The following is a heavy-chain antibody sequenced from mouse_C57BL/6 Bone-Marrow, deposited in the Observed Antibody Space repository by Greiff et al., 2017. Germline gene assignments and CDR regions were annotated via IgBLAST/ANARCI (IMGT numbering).Heavy chain of an antibody. D-gene: IGHD1-1*01. CDR3: AGSLFITTVVAGDAIDD. CDR2: FDPEDGDT. J-gene: IGHJ4*01. CDR1: GFNIKDYY. Sequence: EVQLQQSGAELVKPGASVKLSCKASGFNIKDYYMHWVKQRTEQGLEWIGRFDPEDGDTKYAPKFQGKATLTVDTSSHTAYLHLSRLTSEDTTVYYCAGSLFITTVVAGDAIDDWGQGTSVTVSS. V-gene: IGHV14-2*01.